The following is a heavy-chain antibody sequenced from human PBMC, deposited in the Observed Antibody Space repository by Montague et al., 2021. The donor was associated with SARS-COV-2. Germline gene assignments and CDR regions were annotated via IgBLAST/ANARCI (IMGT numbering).Heavy chain of an antibody. CDR2: ISASGGST. Sequence: SLRLSCAASGFTFSSYAMSWVRQAPGKGLEWVSAISASGGSTYYADSVKGRFTISRDNSKNTLYLQMNSLRAEDTAVYYCAKGGERITMIVVVITLADFDYWGQGTLVTVSS. J-gene: IGHJ4*02. CDR1: GFTFSSYA. CDR3: AKGGERITMIVVVITLADFDY. D-gene: IGHD3-22*01. V-gene: IGHV3-23*01.